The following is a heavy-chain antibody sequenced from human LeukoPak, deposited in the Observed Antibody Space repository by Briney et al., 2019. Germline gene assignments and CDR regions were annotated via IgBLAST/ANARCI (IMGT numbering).Heavy chain of an antibody. J-gene: IGHJ4*02. D-gene: IGHD1-26*01. Sequence: AGGSLRLSCAASGFTFSSYSMNWVRQAPGKGLEWVSSISSSSSYIYYADSVKGRFTISRGNAKNSLYLQMNSLRAEDTAVYYCARARGSGSFDYWGQGTLVTVSS. CDR3: ARARGSGSFDY. V-gene: IGHV3-21*03. CDR2: ISSSSSYI. CDR1: GFTFSSYS.